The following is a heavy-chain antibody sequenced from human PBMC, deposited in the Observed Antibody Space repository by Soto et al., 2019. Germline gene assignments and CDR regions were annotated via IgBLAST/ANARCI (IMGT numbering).Heavy chain of an antibody. D-gene: IGHD6-13*01. J-gene: IGHJ3*02. CDR3: ARDSNSLNIAFDI. CDR2: IYYSGST. Sequence: SETLSLTCTVSGGSIDSGDYYWSWIRQHPGKGLEWIGYIYYSGSTYYNPSLKSRVTISVDTSKNQFSLKLSSVTAADTAVYYCARDSNSLNIAFDIWGQGTMVTVSS. V-gene: IGHV4-31*03. CDR1: GGSIDSGDYY.